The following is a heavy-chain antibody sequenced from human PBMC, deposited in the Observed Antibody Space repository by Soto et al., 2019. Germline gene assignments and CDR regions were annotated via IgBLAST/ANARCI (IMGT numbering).Heavy chain of an antibody. D-gene: IGHD2-15*01. CDR2: FSSSGSTI. CDR1: GFTFSGNE. CDR3: AREGCSGGSCYKGTFDY. Sequence: EVQLVESGGALVRPGGSRRLSVAPSGFTFSGNEMTWVRQAPGRGRGGVSYFSSSGSTIYYADSVKGRFTIPRDTAKNSLYLQMNSLRAEDTAVYYCAREGCSGGSCYKGTFDYWGQGTLVTVSS. J-gene: IGHJ4*02. V-gene: IGHV3-48*03.